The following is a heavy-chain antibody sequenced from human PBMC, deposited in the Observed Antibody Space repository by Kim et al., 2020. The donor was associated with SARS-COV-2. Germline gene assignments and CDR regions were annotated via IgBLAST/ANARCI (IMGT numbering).Heavy chain of an antibody. Sequence: GGSLRLSCAASGFDFTHAWMNWFRQAPGKGLAWVGHIRSKIDGGTADYAAPVKGRFTMSRDDSTITLYLQMNSLKTEDTAVYYCIPPGAPAWGQGALVTVSS. J-gene: IGHJ5*02. V-gene: IGHV3-15*01. CDR3: IPPGAPA. CDR2: IRSKIDGGTA. CDR1: GFDFTHAW. D-gene: IGHD3-10*01.